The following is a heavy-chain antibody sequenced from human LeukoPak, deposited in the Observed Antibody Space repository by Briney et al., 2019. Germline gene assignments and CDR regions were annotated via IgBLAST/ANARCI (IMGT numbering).Heavy chain of an antibody. J-gene: IGHJ4*02. D-gene: IGHD3-16*01. V-gene: IGHV3-7*01. CDR3: ARDPLDV. Sequence: GGSLRLSCAASGFTFSSYAMSWVRQAPGKGLEWVATMMETGNEKFYVDSVKGRFTISRDNAKNSLYLQMNSLRADDSAVYYCARDPLDVWGQGTLVTVSS. CDR1: GFTFSSYA. CDR2: MMETGNEK.